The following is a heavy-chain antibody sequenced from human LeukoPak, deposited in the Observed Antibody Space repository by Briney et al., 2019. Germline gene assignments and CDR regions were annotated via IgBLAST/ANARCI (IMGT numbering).Heavy chain of an antibody. CDR1: GFTFSSYG. J-gene: IGHJ4*02. Sequence: GGSLRLPCAASGFTFSSYGMHWVRQAPGKGLEWVAVIWYDGSNKYYADSVKGRFTISRDNSKNTLYLQMNSLRAEDTAVYYCARGGASVFCGGGSCSYYFDFWGQGTLVTVSS. V-gene: IGHV3-33*01. CDR2: IWYDGSNK. D-gene: IGHD2-15*01. CDR3: ARGGASVFCGGGSCSYYFDF.